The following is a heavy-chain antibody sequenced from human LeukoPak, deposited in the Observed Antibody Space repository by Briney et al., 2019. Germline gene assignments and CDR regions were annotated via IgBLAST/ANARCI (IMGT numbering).Heavy chain of an antibody. J-gene: IGHJ4*02. CDR3: ARSLYYDYVWGSYRYGYYFDY. CDR1: GFIFSDYS. D-gene: IGHD3-16*02. Sequence: GGSLRLSCSASGFIFSDYSMNWVRQGPGKGLEWVSFISSSTSTKHFADSVKGRFTISRDNAKNSLYLQMNSLRAEDTAVYYCARSLYYDYVWGSYRYGYYFDYWGQGTLVTVSS. V-gene: IGHV3-48*04. CDR2: ISSSTSTK.